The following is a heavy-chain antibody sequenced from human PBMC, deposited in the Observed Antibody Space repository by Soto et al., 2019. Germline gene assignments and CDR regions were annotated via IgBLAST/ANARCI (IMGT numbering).Heavy chain of an antibody. CDR2: TYYRSKWYN. D-gene: IGHD2-2*03. CDR3: ASGWMAAFDT. Sequence: SQTLSLTCAISGDSVSSNSAAWNWIRQSPSRGLEWLGRTYYRSKWYNHYAVSVKSRITVNPDTSKNQFSLQLNSLTAADTAVYYCASGWMAAFDTWGQGTLVTVSS. V-gene: IGHV6-1*01. J-gene: IGHJ5*02. CDR1: GDSVSSNSAA.